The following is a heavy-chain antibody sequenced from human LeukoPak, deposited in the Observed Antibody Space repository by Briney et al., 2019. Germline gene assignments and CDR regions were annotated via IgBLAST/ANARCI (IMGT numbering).Heavy chain of an antibody. V-gene: IGHV4-59*01. D-gene: IGHD5-18*01. CDR2: IYYSGST. J-gene: IGHJ4*02. Sequence: SETLSLTCTVSGGSISSYYWSWTRQPPGKGLEWIGYIYYSGSTNYNPSLKSRVTISVDTSKNQFSLKLSSVTAADTAVYYCARRGYCYGYLDYWGQGTLVTVSS. CDR3: ARRGYCYGYLDY. CDR1: GGSISSYY.